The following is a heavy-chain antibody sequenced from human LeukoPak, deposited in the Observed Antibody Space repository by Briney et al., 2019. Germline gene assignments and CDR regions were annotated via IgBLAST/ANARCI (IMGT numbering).Heavy chain of an antibody. CDR3: ARVWELSYDH. CDR1: GFSVSTDH. V-gene: IGHV3-53*01. CDR2: IYSDGSR. Sequence: GGSLRLSCAASGFSVSTDHMSWVRQAPGKGLEWVSVIYSDGSRYYADTVKGRVTISRDNSKNTVDLLVNSPRAEDTAMYYCARVWELSYDHWGQGILVTVSS. J-gene: IGHJ4*02. D-gene: IGHD3-10*01.